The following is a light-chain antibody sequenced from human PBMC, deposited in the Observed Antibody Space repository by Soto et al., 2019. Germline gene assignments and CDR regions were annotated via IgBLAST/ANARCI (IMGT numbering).Light chain of an antibody. CDR2: SNN. J-gene: IGLJ3*02. Sequence: QLVLTQPPSASGTPGQRVTISCSGSSSNIGSNPVNWYQQLPGTAPKVLIYSNNQRPSGVPDRFSGSKSGTSASLAISGLQSEDEADYYCAAWDDSLNAWVFGGGTQLTVL. CDR1: SSNIGSNP. V-gene: IGLV1-44*01. CDR3: AAWDDSLNAWV.